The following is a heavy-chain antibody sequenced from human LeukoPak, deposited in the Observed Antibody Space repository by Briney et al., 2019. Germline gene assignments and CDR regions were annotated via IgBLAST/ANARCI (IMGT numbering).Heavy chain of an antibody. CDR2: ISGSGGST. Sequence: PGGSLRLSCAASGFTFSSYGMSWVRQAPGKGLEWVSAISGSGGSTYYADSVKGRFTVSRDNSKNTVFLQMNSLRAEDTAVYYCAKTVVVTGNPRAFDIWGQGTMVTVSS. V-gene: IGHV3-23*01. J-gene: IGHJ3*02. CDR3: AKTVVVTGNPRAFDI. CDR1: GFTFSSYG. D-gene: IGHD2-21*02.